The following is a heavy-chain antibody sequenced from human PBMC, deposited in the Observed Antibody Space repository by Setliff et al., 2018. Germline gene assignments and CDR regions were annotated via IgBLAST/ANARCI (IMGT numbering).Heavy chain of an antibody. D-gene: IGHD6-19*01. CDR1: GGTFSSYA. CDR3: ARASGWYYFDY. CDR2: IIPIFGTA. J-gene: IGHJ4*02. Sequence: SVKVSCKASGGTFSSYAISWVRQAPGQGLEWMGRIIPIFGTANYAQKFHGRVTITADKSTSTAYMELRSLRPDDTAVYYRARASGWYYFDYWGQGTLVTVSS. V-gene: IGHV1-69*06.